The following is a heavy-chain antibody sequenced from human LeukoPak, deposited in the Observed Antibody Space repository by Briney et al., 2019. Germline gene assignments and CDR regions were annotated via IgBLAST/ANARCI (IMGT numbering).Heavy chain of an antibody. CDR1: GFTFSSYA. CDR3: AKGSYYYDSADYFDY. J-gene: IGHJ4*02. V-gene: IGHV3-23*01. CDR2: LSGSGGNT. D-gene: IGHD3-22*01. Sequence: QPGGSLRLSCAASGFTFSSYAMSWVRQAPGKGLEWVSTLSGSGGNTYYADSVKGRVTISRDNSKNTLYLQMNSLRAEDTAVYHCAKGSYYYDSADYFDYWGQGTLVTVSS.